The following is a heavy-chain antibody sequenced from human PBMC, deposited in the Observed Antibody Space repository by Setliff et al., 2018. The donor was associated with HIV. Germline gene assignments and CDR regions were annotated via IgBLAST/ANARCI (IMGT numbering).Heavy chain of an antibody. J-gene: IGHJ4*02. CDR1: GDSISSGDYY. CDR3: ARLYGSGSYQVDY. V-gene: IGHV4-30-4*02. D-gene: IGHD3-10*01. CDR2: IYYSGST. Sequence: SETLSLTCTVSGDSISSGDYYWSWIRQPPGKGLEWIGNIYYSGSTYYNPSLKSRVTISVDTSKNQFSLKLTSVTAADTAVYYCARLYGSGSYQVDYWGQGTLVTVSS.